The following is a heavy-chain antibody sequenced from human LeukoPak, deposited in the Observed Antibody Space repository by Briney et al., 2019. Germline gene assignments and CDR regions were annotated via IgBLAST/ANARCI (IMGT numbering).Heavy chain of an antibody. J-gene: IGHJ4*02. CDR3: ARDSYADY. CDR1: GFIVSSNY. V-gene: IGHV3-53*01. CDR2: IYTGGNT. D-gene: IGHD4-17*01. Sequence: GGSLRLSCAPSGFIVSSNYMNWVRQALEKGLEWVSLIYTGGNTYYADSVKGRFTISRDNSKNTLYLQMHSLRAEDTAVYFCARDSYADYWGQGTLVTVSS.